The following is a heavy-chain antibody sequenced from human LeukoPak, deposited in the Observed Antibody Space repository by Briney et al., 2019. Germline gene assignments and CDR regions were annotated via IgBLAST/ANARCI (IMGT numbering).Heavy chain of an antibody. V-gene: IGHV3-33*01. J-gene: IGHJ4*02. CDR3: ARSTSSEYDIYHFDY. CDR2: VWYDGINK. Sequence: GGSLRLSCSASGFTFSSYGMHWVRQAPGKGLDWVAVVWYDGINKYYADSVKGRFTISRDNSKNTLYLQMNSLRAEDTAVYYCARSTSSEYDIYHFDYWGQGTLVTVSS. CDR1: GFTFSSYG. D-gene: IGHD3-9*01.